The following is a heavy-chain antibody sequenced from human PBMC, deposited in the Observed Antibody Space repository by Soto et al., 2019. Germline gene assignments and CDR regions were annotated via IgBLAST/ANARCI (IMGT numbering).Heavy chain of an antibody. D-gene: IGHD1-1*01. CDR1: GFTLSRYW. Sequence: GGSLRLSCAASGFTLSRYWVHWVRQVPGKGLVWVSRINPDGSTTNYTDSVKGRFTVSRDNAKNTLYLHMNSLRAEDTAVYYCTRDTTGPDDHWGQGTLVTVSS. CDR3: TRDTTGPDDH. V-gene: IGHV3-74*01. CDR2: INPDGSTT. J-gene: IGHJ4*02.